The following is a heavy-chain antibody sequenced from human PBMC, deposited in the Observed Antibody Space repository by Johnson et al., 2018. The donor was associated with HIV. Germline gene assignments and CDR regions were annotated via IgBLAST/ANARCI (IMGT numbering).Heavy chain of an antibody. Sequence: VQLVESGGGLVQPGGSLRLSCAASGFTFSSYAMSWVRQAPGKGLECVSLIYTGGSTFYADSVKGRFTISRDNAMDSLFLQLNSRRAEDTAVYYCARDLLYNWERCTDAFDIWGQGTMVTVSS. CDR3: ARDLLYNWERCTDAFDI. D-gene: IGHD1-20*01. CDR1: GFTFSSYA. CDR2: IYTGGST. V-gene: IGHV3-66*01. J-gene: IGHJ3*02.